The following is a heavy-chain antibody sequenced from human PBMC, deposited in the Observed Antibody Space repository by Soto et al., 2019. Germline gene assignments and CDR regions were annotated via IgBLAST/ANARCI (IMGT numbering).Heavy chain of an antibody. CDR1: GFTFSSYG. Sequence: GGSLILSCAASGFTFSSYGMHWVRQAPGKGLEWVAVISYDGSNKYYADSVEGRFTISRDNSKNTLYLQMNSLKTEDTAVYYCTRPYYYDSSGYPLHAYWGQGTLVTVSS. CDR3: TRPYYYDSSGYPLHAY. D-gene: IGHD3-22*01. J-gene: IGHJ4*02. V-gene: IGHV3-30*03. CDR2: ISYDGSNK.